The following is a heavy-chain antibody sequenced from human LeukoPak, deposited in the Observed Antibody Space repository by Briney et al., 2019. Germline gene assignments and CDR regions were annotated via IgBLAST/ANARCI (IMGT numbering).Heavy chain of an antibody. D-gene: IGHD3-9*01. CDR3: AKDLLGTDWDY. Sequence: GRSLRLSCAASGFTFSSYGMHWVRQAPGKGLEWVSLISGDGGSTYYADSVKGRFTISRDNSKNSLYLQMNSLRTEDTALYYCAKDLLGTDWDYWGQGTLVTVSS. V-gene: IGHV3-43*02. CDR2: ISGDGGST. J-gene: IGHJ4*02. CDR1: GFTFSSYG.